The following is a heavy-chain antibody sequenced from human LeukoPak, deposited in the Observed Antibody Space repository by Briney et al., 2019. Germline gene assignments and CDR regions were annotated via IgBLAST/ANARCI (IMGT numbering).Heavy chain of an antibody. Sequence: GGSLRLSCAASGFTFSSYGMHWVRQAADNGLEWVAFIRSDGSNKYYADSLKGRFTISRANSKNTLYLQMNSLRAEDTAVYYCARDQLRGTWYFDGCGHGTLVTVSS. D-gene: IGHD1-26*01. J-gene: IGHJ2*01. CDR1: GFTFSSYG. CDR3: ARDQLRGTWYFDG. CDR2: IRSDGSNK. V-gene: IGHV3-30*02.